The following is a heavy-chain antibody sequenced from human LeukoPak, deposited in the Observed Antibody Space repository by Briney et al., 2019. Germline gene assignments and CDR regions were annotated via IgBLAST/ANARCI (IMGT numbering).Heavy chain of an antibody. Sequence: AAVKVSCKASGYTFTGYYIHWVRQAPGQGLEWMGWINPNSGDTHYAQKFQGRVTMTRDTSISTAYMELSRLRSDDTAMYYCARGSTVGATESLGFDYWGQGNTVTVSS. V-gene: IGHV1-2*02. CDR1: GYTFTGYY. CDR2: INPNSGDT. CDR3: ARGSTVGATESLGFDY. J-gene: IGHJ4*02. D-gene: IGHD1-26*01.